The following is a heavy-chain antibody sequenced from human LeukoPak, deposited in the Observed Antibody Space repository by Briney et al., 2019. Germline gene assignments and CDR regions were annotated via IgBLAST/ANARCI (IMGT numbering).Heavy chain of an antibody. CDR2: INPNSGGT. D-gene: IGHD4-17*01. Sequence: ASVKVSCKASGYSFTSYAITWVRQAPGQGLEWMGWINPNSGGTNYAQKFQGRVTMTRDTSISTAYMELCRLRSDDTAVFYCARVLDYGDSYFDYWGQGTLVTVSS. CDR1: GYSFTSYA. J-gene: IGHJ4*02. V-gene: IGHV1-2*02. CDR3: ARVLDYGDSYFDY.